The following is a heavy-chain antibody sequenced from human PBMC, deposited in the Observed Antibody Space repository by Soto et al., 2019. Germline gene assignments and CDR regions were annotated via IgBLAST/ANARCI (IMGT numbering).Heavy chain of an antibody. CDR1: GFTFSSYA. V-gene: IGHV3-30-3*01. Sequence: GGSLRLSCAASGFTFSSYAMHWVRQAPGKGLEWVAVISYDGSNKYYADSVKGRFTISRDNSKNTLYLQMNSLRAEDTAVYYCARERSGATFDYWGQGTLVTVSS. CDR3: ARERSGATFDY. CDR2: ISYDGSNK. D-gene: IGHD1-26*01. J-gene: IGHJ4*02.